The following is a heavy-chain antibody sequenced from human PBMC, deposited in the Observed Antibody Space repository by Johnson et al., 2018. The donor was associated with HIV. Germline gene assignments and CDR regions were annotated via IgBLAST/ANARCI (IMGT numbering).Heavy chain of an antibody. J-gene: IGHJ3*02. D-gene: IGHD3-16*01. Sequence: VQLVESGGGLKQPGGSLRLSCAASGFTVSSNYMSWVRQAPGKGLEWVSIIYSGGSTYYADSVKGRFTISRDNSKDTLYLEMNSLRAEDTAVYYCARDYETIWGQGTMVTVSS. CDR3: ARDYETI. CDR1: GFTVSSNY. CDR2: IYSGGST. V-gene: IGHV3-66*02.